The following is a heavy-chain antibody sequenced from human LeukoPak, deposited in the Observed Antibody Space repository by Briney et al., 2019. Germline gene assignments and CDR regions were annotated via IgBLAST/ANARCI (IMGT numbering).Heavy chain of an antibody. J-gene: IGHJ3*02. D-gene: IGHD7-27*01. CDR3: ARLPLQLGLDAFDI. V-gene: IGHV4-59*08. CDR2: IYYSGST. Sequence: SETLSLTCTVSGGSISSYYWSWIRQPPGKGLEWIGYIYYSGSTNYNPSLKSRVTISVDTSKNQFSLKLSSVTAADTAVYYCARLPLQLGLDAFDIWGQGTMVTVSS. CDR1: GGSISSYY.